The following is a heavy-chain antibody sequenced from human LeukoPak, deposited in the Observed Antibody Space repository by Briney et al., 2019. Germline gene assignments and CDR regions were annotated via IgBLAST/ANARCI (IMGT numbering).Heavy chain of an antibody. V-gene: IGHV3-30*02. J-gene: IGHJ4*02. D-gene: IGHD2-2*01. CDR2: IWYGGSNK. CDR1: GFTFSSYG. CDR3: AKDVSPAAPYYFDY. Sequence: GGSLRLSCAASGFTFSSYGMHWVRQAPGKGLEWVAVIWYGGSNKYYADSVKGRFTISRDNSKNTLYLQMNSLRAEDTAVYYCAKDVSPAAPYYFDYWGQGTLVTVSS.